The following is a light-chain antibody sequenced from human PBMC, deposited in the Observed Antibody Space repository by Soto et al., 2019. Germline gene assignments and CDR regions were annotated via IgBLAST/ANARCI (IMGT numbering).Light chain of an antibody. CDR1: SSDVGGYDF. CDR3: CSYATVNTFV. CDR2: DVN. J-gene: IGLJ1*01. Sequence: QSVLTQPRSVSGSPGQSVTISCTGTSSDVGGYDFVSWYQQHPDKAPKLMIYDVNKRPSGVPDRFSGSKSGNTASLTISGLQAEDEADYYCCSYATVNTFVFGTGTKVTVL. V-gene: IGLV2-11*01.